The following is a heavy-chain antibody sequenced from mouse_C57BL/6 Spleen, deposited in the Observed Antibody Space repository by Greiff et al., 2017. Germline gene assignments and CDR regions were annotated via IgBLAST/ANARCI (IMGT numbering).Heavy chain of an antibody. D-gene: IGHD2-3*01. CDR3: ARKDGYWFAY. CDR2: SSSGSSTI. Sequence: EVNLVESGGGLVKPGGSLKLSCAASGFTFSDYGMHWVRQAPEKGLEWVAYSSSGSSTIYYADTVKGRFTISRDNAKNTLFLQMTSLRSEDTAMYYCARKDGYWFAYWGQGTLVTVSA. V-gene: IGHV5-17*01. J-gene: IGHJ3*01. CDR1: GFTFSDYG.